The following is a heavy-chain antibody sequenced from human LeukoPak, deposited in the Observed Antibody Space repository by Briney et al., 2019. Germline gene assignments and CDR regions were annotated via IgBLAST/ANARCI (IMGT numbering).Heavy chain of an antibody. CDR1: GFTFSSYA. V-gene: IGHV3-30-3*01. Sequence: GRSLRLSCAASGFTFSSYAMHWVRQAPGKGLEWVAVISYDGSNKYYADSVKGRFTISRDNSKNTLYLQMNSLRAEDTAVYYCARDYARDTAMVWGQGTLVTVSS. D-gene: IGHD5-18*01. J-gene: IGHJ4*02. CDR2: ISYDGSNK. CDR3: ARDYARDTAMV.